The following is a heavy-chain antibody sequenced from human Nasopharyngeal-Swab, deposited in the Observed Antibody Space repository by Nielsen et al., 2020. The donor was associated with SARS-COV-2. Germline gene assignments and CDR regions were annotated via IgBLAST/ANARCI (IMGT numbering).Heavy chain of an antibody. CDR2: ISGSGGST. CDR1: GFTFSSYA. CDR3: AKDGGPSITMVRGVMVAHY. V-gene: IGHV3-23*01. D-gene: IGHD3-10*01. J-gene: IGHJ4*02. Sequence: GESLKISCAASGFTFSSYAMSWVRQAPGKGLEWVSAISGSGGSTYYADSVKGRFTISRDNSKNTLYLQMNSLRAEDTAVYYCAKDGGPSITMVRGVMVAHYWGQGTLVTVSS.